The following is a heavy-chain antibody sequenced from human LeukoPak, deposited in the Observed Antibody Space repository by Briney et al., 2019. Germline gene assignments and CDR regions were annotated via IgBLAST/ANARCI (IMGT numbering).Heavy chain of an antibody. D-gene: IGHD1-26*01. CDR1: GFTFSSYS. V-gene: IGHV3-21*01. Sequence: GGSLRLPCAASGFTFSSYSMNWVRQAPGKGLEWVSSISSSSSYIYYADSVKGRFTISRDNAKNSLYLQMNSLRAEDTAVYYCAGPYSGSYYTAFDIWGQGTMVTVSS. J-gene: IGHJ3*02. CDR2: ISSSSSYI. CDR3: AGPYSGSYYTAFDI.